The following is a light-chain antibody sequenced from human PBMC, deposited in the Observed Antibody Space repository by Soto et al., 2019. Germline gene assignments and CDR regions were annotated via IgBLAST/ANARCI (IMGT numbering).Light chain of an antibody. CDR3: SSYAGSNNLV. CDR2: EVT. Sequence: QSALTQPASVSGSPGQSITISCTGTSSDVGTYNLVSWYQQHPGKAPKLMVYEVTKRPSGVPDRVSASKSGNTASLTVSGLRAEDEADYYCSSYAGSNNLVFGSGTKVTV. J-gene: IGLJ1*01. CDR1: SSDVGTYNL. V-gene: IGLV2-8*01.